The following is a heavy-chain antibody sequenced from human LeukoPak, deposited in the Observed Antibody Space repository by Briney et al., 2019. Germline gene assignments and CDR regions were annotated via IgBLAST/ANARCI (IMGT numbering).Heavy chain of an antibody. J-gene: IGHJ4*02. CDR2: INHSGST. D-gene: IGHD2-2*01. V-gene: IGHV4-34*01. Sequence: SETLSLTCAVYGGSFSGYYWSWIRQPPGKGLEWIGEINHSGSTNYNPSLKSRVTISVDTSKNLFSLKLSSVTAADTAVYYCARVVPAAMSHSSGWYGPLDYWGQGTLVTVSS. CDR3: ARVVPAAMSHSSGWYGPLDY. CDR1: GGSFSGYY.